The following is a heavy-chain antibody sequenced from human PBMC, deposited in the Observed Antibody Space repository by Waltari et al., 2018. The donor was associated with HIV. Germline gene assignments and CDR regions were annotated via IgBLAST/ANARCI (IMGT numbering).Heavy chain of an antibody. CDR3: TTGHSLSYSYGLYYFDY. J-gene: IGHJ4*02. CDR2: IKSKTDGGTT. CDR1: GFTFSNAW. D-gene: IGHD5-18*01. V-gene: IGHV3-15*01. Sequence: EVQLVESGGGLVKPGGSLRLSCAASGFTFSNAWMSWVRQAPGKGLEWVGRIKSKTDGGTTDYAAPVKGRFTISRDDSKNTLYLQMNSLKTEDTAVYYCTTGHSLSYSYGLYYFDYWGQGTLVTVSS.